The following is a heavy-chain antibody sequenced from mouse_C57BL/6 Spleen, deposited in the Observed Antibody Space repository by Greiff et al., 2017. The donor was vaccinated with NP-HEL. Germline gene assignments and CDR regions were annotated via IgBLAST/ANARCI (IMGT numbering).Heavy chain of an antibody. D-gene: IGHD2-4*01. CDR1: GYAFSSSW. Sequence: QVQLQQSGPELVKPGASVKISCKASGYAFSSSWMNWVKQRPGKGLEWIGRIYPGDGDTKYNGKFKGKATLTADKSSSTAYMQLSSLTSEDSAVYFCARWGYDYDFDYWGQGTTLTVSS. CDR2: IYPGDGDT. J-gene: IGHJ2*01. CDR3: ARWGYDYDFDY. V-gene: IGHV1-82*01.